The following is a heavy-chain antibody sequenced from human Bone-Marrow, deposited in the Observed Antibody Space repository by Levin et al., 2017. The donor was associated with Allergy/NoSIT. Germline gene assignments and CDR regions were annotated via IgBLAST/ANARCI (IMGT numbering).Heavy chain of an antibody. CDR1: GYTFTNYG. V-gene: IGHV1-18*01. CDR3: ARVPAPRKVAGIDY. Sequence: GESLKISCKASGYTFTNYGLNWVRQAPGQGLEWMGWISGYNGDTDYAQKVQGRVTVTIDTSTSTAYMELRSLRSDDTALYYCARVPAPRKVAGIDYWGQGTLVTVSS. CDR2: ISGYNGDT. J-gene: IGHJ4*02. D-gene: IGHD6-19*01.